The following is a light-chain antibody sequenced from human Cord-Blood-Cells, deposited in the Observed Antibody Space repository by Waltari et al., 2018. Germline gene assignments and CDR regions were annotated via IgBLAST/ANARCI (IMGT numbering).Light chain of an antibody. J-gene: IGKJ4*01. CDR3: MQALQTPT. CDR2: LGS. CDR1: QSLLHSNGYNY. V-gene: IGKV2-28*01. Sequence: DIVMTKSPLSLPVTPGEPASISCRSSQSLLHSNGYNYLDWYLQKPGQSPQLLIYLGSNRASGVPDRFRGSGSGTDFTLKISRVEAEDVGVYYCMQALQTPTFGGGTKVEIK.